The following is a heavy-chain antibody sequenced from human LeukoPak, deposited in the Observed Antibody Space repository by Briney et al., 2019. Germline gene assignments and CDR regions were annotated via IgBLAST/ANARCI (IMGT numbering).Heavy chain of an antibody. Sequence: GGSLRLSCAASGFTFSHYAMSWVRQAPGKGLEWVSAISGSGAGTYYADSVEGRFTLSRDSSKNTVYLHMNSLRAEDTAVYYCAKCPVEGFYYGSATYAYYFDYWGRGTLVTVSS. CDR3: AKCPVEGFYYGSATYAYYFDY. V-gene: IGHV3-23*01. D-gene: IGHD3-10*01. CDR1: GFTFSHYA. J-gene: IGHJ4*02. CDR2: ISGSGAGT.